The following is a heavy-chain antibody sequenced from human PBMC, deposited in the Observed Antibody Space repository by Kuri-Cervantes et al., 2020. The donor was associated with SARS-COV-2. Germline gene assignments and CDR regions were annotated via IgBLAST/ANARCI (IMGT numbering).Heavy chain of an antibody. CDR3: ARVTRAGAAAFRWDYTDV. Sequence: GSLRLSCTVSGGSISSSSYYWGWIRQPPGKGLEWIGSIYYSGSTYYNPSLKSRVTISVDTSKNQFSLKLSSVTAADTAVYYCARVTRAGAAAFRWDYTDVWGKGTTVTVSS. CDR2: IYYSGST. CDR1: GGSISSSSYY. D-gene: IGHD6-13*01. V-gene: IGHV4-39*07. J-gene: IGHJ6*03.